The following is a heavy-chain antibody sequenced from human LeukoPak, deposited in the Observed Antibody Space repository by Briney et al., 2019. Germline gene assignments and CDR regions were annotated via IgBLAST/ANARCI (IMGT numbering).Heavy chain of an antibody. CDR3: ARTYYDSSGYHYYYMDV. Sequence: ASVKVSCKASGYTFISYDINWVRQATGQGLEWMGWMNPNSGNTGYAQKFQGRVTITRNTSISTAYMELSSLRSEDTAVYYCARTYYDSSGYHYYYMDVWGKGTTVTVSS. J-gene: IGHJ6*03. CDR2: MNPNSGNT. CDR1: GYTFISYD. D-gene: IGHD3-22*01. V-gene: IGHV1-8*03.